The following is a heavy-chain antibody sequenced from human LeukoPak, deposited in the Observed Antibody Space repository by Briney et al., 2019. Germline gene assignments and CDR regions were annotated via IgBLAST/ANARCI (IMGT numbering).Heavy chain of an antibody. CDR3: AKDTEGIPAHYAWGESPTDY. D-gene: IGHD3-16*01. Sequence: SGGSLRLSCAASGFTFSSYGMHWVRQAPGKGLEWVAFIRYDGSNKYYADSVKGRFTISRDNSKNTLYLQMNSLRAEDTAVYYCAKDTEGIPAHYAWGESPTDYWGQGTLVTVSS. CDR2: IRYDGSNK. J-gene: IGHJ4*02. CDR1: GFTFSSYG. V-gene: IGHV3-30*02.